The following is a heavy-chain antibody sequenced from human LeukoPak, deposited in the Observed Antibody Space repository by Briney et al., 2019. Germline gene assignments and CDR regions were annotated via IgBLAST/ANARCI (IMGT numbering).Heavy chain of an antibody. CDR3: VRDRKGGSFDY. CDR2: ITARSNTI. D-gene: IGHD2-15*01. Sequence: GGSLRLSCAASGFTFSDYDMNWVRQAPGKGQEWVSFITARSNTIYYEDSMKGRFTISRNNADNSLYLQINSLRADDTAVYYCVRDRKGGSFDYWGQGTLVTVSS. CDR1: GFTFSDYD. V-gene: IGHV3-69-1*01. J-gene: IGHJ4*02.